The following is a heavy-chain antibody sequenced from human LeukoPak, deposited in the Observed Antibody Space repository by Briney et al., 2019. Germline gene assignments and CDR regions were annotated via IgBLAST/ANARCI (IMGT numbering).Heavy chain of an antibody. Sequence: GGSLRLSCAASGFTFSSYSMNWVRQAPGKGLEWISYISSISITMSYADSVKGRFTISRDNAKNSLYLQMNSLRAEDTAVYYCARDWGLEGFDYWGQGTLVTVSS. CDR1: GFTFSSYS. CDR3: ARDWGLEGFDY. J-gene: IGHJ4*02. D-gene: IGHD3-16*01. CDR2: ISSISITM. V-gene: IGHV3-48*01.